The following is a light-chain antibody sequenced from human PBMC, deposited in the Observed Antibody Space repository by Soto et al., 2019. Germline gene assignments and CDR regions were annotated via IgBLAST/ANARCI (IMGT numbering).Light chain of an antibody. Sequence: IVLTQSPGTLSSSPGERATLSCRASQSVSTNNLAWYQRRPGRAPRLLIYAASRRATGIPDRFSGSGSGTDFTLTISRLEPEDLAVYYCQQYDYSVWTFGQGTKVEIK. CDR1: QSVSTNN. CDR2: AAS. V-gene: IGKV3-20*01. J-gene: IGKJ1*01. CDR3: QQYDYSVWT.